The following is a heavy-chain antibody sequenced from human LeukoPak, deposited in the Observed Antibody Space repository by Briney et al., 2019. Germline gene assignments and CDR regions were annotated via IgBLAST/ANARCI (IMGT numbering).Heavy chain of an antibody. CDR3: AKDYYGGDGFFDY. J-gene: IGHJ4*02. V-gene: IGHV3-30*18. CDR1: GFTFSNYG. CDR2: ISYDGSNK. Sequence: GGPLRLSCAASGFTFSNYGMHWVRQAPGKGLEWVAVISYDGSNKYYADSVKGRFTISRDNSKNTLYLQMNSLRAEDTAVYYCAKDYYGGDGFFDYWGQGTLVTVSS. D-gene: IGHD4-23*01.